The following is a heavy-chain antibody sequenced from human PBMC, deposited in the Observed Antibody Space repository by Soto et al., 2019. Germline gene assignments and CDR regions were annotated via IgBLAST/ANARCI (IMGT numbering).Heavy chain of an antibody. J-gene: IGHJ6*04. CDR2: ISSSSSTI. CDR3: ARDPYPLVLWLDV. V-gene: IGHV3-48*01. Sequence: GGSLRLSCAASGFTFSSYSMNWVRQAPGKGLERVSYISSSSSTIYYADSVKGRFTISRDNAKNSLYLQMNSLRAEDTAVYYCARDPYPLVLWLDVGDKGTSHTVSS. D-gene: IGHD3-10*01. CDR1: GFTFSSYS.